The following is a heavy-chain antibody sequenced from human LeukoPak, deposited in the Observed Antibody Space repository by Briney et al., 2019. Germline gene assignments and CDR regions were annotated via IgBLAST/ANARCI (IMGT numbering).Heavy chain of an antibody. CDR3: ASFSWGSGSYNQEAIWSWFDP. CDR1: GGSISSYY. CDR2: INYSGNI. V-gene: IGHV4-59*08. Sequence: SESLSLTCTVSGGSISSYYWSWIRQPPGKGLEWIGYINYSGNINYNPSLKSRVTISVDTSKNQFSLKLSSETAADTAVYYCASFSWGSGSYNQEAIWSWFDPWGQGTLVTVSS. D-gene: IGHD3-10*01. J-gene: IGHJ5*02.